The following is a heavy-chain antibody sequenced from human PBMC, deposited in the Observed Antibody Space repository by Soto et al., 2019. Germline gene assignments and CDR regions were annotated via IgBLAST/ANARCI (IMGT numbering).Heavy chain of an antibody. V-gene: IGHV3-9*01. CDR3: TKGYYGSGSSYFDY. Sequence: EVQWVESGGGLVQPGGSLRLSCAASGFTVAESAMPGVRQAPGKGWEWVSGISWNSRSIDYADSVKGRFTISRDNAKNSLFLQMNSLRPEDTALYYCTKGYYGSGSSYFDYWSRGALVTVSS. CDR1: GFTVAESA. D-gene: IGHD3-10*01. CDR2: ISWNSRSI. J-gene: IGHJ4*02.